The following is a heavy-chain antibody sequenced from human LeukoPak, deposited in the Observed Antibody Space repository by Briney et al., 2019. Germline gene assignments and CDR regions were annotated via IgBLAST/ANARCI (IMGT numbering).Heavy chain of an antibody. V-gene: IGHV3-23*01. Sequence: GGSLRLSCVVSGFTFSSCPMSWVRQAPDKGLEWVSVISESGDVTHYADSMKGRFTISRDNTKNTLNLQMNGLRDEDTAIYHCARDSSHYLGSSDYWGQGALVTVSS. CDR1: GFTFSSCP. CDR3: ARDSSHYLGSSDY. J-gene: IGHJ4*02. CDR2: ISESGDVT. D-gene: IGHD6-6*01.